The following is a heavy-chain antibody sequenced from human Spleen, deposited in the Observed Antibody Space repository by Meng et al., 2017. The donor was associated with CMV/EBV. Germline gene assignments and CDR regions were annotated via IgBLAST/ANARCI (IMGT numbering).Heavy chain of an antibody. J-gene: IGHJ5*02. CDR2: IIHVIDIP. Sequence: CKASGGICSNYAISWVRQAPGQGLELRGGIIHVIDIPNYAQRFQGRISINADKSTSTAYIELNSLRSDDTAVYYCAREIGGQGVDPWGQGTLVTVSS. V-gene: IGHV1-69*10. D-gene: IGHD2-21*01. CDR3: AREIGGQGVDP. CDR1: GGICSNYA.